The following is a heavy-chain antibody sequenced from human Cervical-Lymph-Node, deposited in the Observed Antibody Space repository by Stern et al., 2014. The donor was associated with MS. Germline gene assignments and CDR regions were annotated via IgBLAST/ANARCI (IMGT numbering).Heavy chain of an antibody. CDR1: GDSISSGNYY. Sequence: QVQLQESGPGLVKPSQTLSLTCTVSGDSISSGNYYWSWIRQPAGKGLEWIGRIYSSGTTYYNPSLRSRVTISIDTPNTHFPLKRSSVTATDTAVYYCATQGRALAPDWGQGTLVTVSS. CDR3: ATQGRALAPD. CDR2: IYSSGTT. V-gene: IGHV4-61*02. J-gene: IGHJ4*02.